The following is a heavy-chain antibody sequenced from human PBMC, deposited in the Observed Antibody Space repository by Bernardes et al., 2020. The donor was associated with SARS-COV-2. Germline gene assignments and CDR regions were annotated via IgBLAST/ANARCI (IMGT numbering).Heavy chain of an antibody. CDR3: ASSTHFGGHYYYMDV. Sequence: ASVKVSCKASGYTFTGYYMHWVRQAPGQGLEWMGWINPNSGGTNYAQKFQGRVTMTRDTSISTAYMELSRLRSDDTAVYYCASSTHFGGHYYYMDVWGKGTTVTVSS. CDR1: GYTFTGYY. V-gene: IGHV1-2*02. J-gene: IGHJ6*03. CDR2: INPNSGGT. D-gene: IGHD2-2*01.